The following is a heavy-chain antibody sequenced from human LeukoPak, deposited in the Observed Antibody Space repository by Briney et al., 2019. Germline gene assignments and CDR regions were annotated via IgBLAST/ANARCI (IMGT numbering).Heavy chain of an antibody. V-gene: IGHV1-2*02. J-gene: IGHJ4*02. Sequence: ASVKVSCKASGYTFTDYYMHWVRQAPGQGLEWMGWINPHSGGTSYAQKFQGRVTMTRDMSTSTVYMEVSSLRSEDTAVYYCARDLAADGRVPDYWGQGTLVTVSS. D-gene: IGHD6-13*01. CDR3: ARDLAADGRVPDY. CDR2: INPHSGGT. CDR1: GYTFTDYY.